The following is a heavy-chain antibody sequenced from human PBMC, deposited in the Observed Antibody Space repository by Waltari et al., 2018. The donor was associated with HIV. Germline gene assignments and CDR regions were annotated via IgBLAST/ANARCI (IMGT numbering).Heavy chain of an antibody. CDR1: GGTFSSYA. V-gene: IGHV1-69*13. J-gene: IGHJ4*02. CDR2: IIPIFGTA. D-gene: IGHD6-19*01. CDR3: ARVSSGIAVAGTGVGGFDY. Sequence: QVQLVQSGAEVKKPGSSVKVSCKASGGTFSSYAISWVRQAPGHGLEWMGGIIPIFGTANYAQKFQGRVTITADESTSTAYMELSSLRSEDTAVYYCARVSSGIAVAGTGVGGFDYWGQGTLVTVSS.